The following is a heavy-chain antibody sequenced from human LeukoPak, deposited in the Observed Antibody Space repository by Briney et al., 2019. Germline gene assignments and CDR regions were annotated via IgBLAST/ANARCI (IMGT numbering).Heavy chain of an antibody. CDR1: GGSISSYY. J-gene: IGHJ4*02. CDR2: IYYSGST. V-gene: IGHV4-59*01. D-gene: IGHD3-9*01. CDR3: ARVTLDSQYYFDY. Sequence: SETLSLTCTVSGGSISSYYWSWIRQPPGKGLEWIGYIYYSGSTNYNPSLKSRVTISVDTSKNQFSLKLSSVAAAVTAVYYCARVTLDSQYYFDYWGQGTLVTVSS.